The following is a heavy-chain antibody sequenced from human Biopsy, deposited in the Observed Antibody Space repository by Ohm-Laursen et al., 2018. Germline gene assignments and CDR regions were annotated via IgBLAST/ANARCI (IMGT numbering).Heavy chain of an antibody. J-gene: IGHJ1*01. V-gene: IGHV4-59*11. Sequence: SDTLSLTCTVSGGSFTGHYWTWIRQPPGKGLEWIVHISHTGYTNYKSSLKSRVTISLDTSRKHFSLRLTSLAAADTAVYYCARGSNEYGGLYFPHWGQGTLVTVSS. D-gene: IGHD4-23*01. CDR3: ARGSNEYGGLYFPH. CDR2: ISHTGYT. CDR1: GGSFTGHY.